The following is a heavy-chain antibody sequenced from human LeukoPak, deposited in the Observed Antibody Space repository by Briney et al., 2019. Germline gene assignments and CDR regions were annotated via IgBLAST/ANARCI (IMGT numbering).Heavy chain of an antibody. J-gene: IGHJ4*02. CDR3: ARDLGWLHYAD. V-gene: IGHV3-23*01. CDR1: GFTFSSHG. CDR2: IGGSGGFIT. Sequence: GGTLRLSCAASGFTFSSHGMDWVRQAPGKGLEWVSGIGGSGGFITYYADSVKGRFTVSRDNSKNTLYLQMNSLRADDTAIYYCARDLGWLHYADWGQGTLVTVSS. D-gene: IGHD5-12*01.